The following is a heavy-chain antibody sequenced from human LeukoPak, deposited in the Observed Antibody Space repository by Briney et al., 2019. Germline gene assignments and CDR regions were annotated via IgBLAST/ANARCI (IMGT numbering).Heavy chain of an antibody. Sequence: SETLSLTCAVSGGSFSGYYWSWIRQPPGKGLEWIGEINHSGSTNYNPSLKSRVTISVDTSKNQFSLKLSSVTAADTAVYYCARGVSRYFDWLPNYGMDVWGKGTTVTVSS. V-gene: IGHV4-34*01. CDR1: GGSFSGYY. D-gene: IGHD3-9*01. CDR2: INHSGST. CDR3: ARGVSRYFDWLPNYGMDV. J-gene: IGHJ6*04.